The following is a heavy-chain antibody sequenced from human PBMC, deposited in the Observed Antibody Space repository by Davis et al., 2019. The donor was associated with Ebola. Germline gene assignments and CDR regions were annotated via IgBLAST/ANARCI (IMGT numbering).Heavy chain of an antibody. CDR3: ARGPLEWLSHFDY. D-gene: IGHD3-3*01. CDR1: GGSISSYY. Sequence: MPSETLSLTCTVSGGSISSYYWSWIRQPPGKGLEWIGYIYYSGSTNYNPSLKSRVTISVDTSKNQFSLKLSSVTAADTAVYYCARGPLEWLSHFDYWGQGTLVTVSS. J-gene: IGHJ4*02. V-gene: IGHV4-59*01. CDR2: IYYSGST.